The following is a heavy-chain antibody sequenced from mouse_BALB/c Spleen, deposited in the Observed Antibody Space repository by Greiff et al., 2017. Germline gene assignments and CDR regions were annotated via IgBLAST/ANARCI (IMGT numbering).Heavy chain of an antibody. Sequence: QVQLKESGAELARPGASVKMSCKASGYTFTSYTMHWVKQRPGQGLEWIGYINPSSGYTNYNQKFKDKATLTADKSSSTAYMQLSSLTSEDSAVYYCARSLYGNDWYFDVWGAGTTVTVSS. CDR1: GYTFTSYT. CDR3: ARSLYGNDWYFDV. D-gene: IGHD2-1*01. V-gene: IGHV1-4*01. CDR2: INPSSGYT. J-gene: IGHJ1*01.